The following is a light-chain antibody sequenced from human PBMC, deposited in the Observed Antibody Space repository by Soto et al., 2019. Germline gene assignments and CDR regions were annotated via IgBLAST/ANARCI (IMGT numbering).Light chain of an antibody. CDR2: AAS. Sequence: DIQMTQSPSSLSASVGDRVTITCRASQGISAYLAWYQQKPGKVPKILIYAASTLQSGVPSRFSGSGSGTDFPLTISSLQPEDVATYYCLKYNSAPRAFGQGTKGEIK. CDR3: LKYNSAPRA. CDR1: QGISAY. V-gene: IGKV1-27*01. J-gene: IGKJ1*01.